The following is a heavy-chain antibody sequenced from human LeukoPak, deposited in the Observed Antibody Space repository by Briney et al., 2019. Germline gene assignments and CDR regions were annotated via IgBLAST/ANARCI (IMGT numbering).Heavy chain of an antibody. V-gene: IGHV3-21*01. CDR2: IRSSSNEI. D-gene: IGHD1-14*01. CDR1: GFTFTRYR. Sequence: GGSLRLSCTASGFTFTRYRMNWVRPAPGKGLEWLSSIRSSSNEIYYADSVKGRFTISRDNAKNSVYLQISSLRAEDTAVYYCTRDLDLYNDAFDVWGQGTRVIVSS. J-gene: IGHJ3*01. CDR3: TRDLDLYNDAFDV.